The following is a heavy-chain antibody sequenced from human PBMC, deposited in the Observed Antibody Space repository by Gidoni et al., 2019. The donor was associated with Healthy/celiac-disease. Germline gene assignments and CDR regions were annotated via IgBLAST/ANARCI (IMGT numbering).Heavy chain of an antibody. CDR2: ISWDGGST. J-gene: IGHJ1*01. CDR1: GFTFDDYT. CDR3: AKDIAAAGYFQH. Sequence: EVQLVESGGFVVQPGGSLRLSCAASGFTFDDYTMHWVRQAPGKGLEWVSLISWDGGSTYYADSVKGRFTISRDNSKNSLYLQMNSLRTEDTALYYCAKDIAAAGYFQHWGQGTLVTVSS. V-gene: IGHV3-43*01. D-gene: IGHD6-13*01.